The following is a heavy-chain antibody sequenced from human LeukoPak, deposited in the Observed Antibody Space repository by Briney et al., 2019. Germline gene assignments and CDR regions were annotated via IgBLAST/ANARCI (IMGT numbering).Heavy chain of an antibody. Sequence: GGSLRLSCAASGFTFSSYAMSWVRQAAGKGLEWVSAISGSGGSTYYADSVKGRFTISRDNSKNTLYLQMNSLRAEDTAVYYCAKARMEMATIDYFDYWGQGTLVTVSS. V-gene: IGHV3-23*01. CDR2: ISGSGGST. CDR3: AKARMEMATIDYFDY. J-gene: IGHJ4*02. D-gene: IGHD5-24*01. CDR1: GFTFSSYA.